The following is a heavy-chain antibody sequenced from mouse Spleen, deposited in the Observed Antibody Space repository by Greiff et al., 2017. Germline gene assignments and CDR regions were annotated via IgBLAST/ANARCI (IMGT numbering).Heavy chain of an antibody. CDR3: AKNDYYGSSYDWYFDV. V-gene: IGHV2-5-1*01. J-gene: IGHJ1*01. CDR1: GFSLTSYG. D-gene: IGHD1-1*01. CDR2: IWRGGST. Sequence: QVQLQQSGPSLVQPSQSLSITCTVSGFSLTSYGVHWVRQSPGKGLEWLGVIWRGGSTDYNAAFMSRLSITKDNSKSQVFFKMNSLQADDTAIYYCAKNDYYGSSYDWYFDVWGAGTTVTVSS.